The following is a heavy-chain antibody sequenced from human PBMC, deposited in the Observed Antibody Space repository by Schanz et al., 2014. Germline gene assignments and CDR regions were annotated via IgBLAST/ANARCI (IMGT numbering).Heavy chain of an antibody. CDR1: GGSIRSGTYY. Sequence: QVQLQESGPGLVKPSQTLSLTCTVSGGSIRSGTYYWSWVRQPAGKALAWVGRVFPNGITNYNPSRSSRATISLDASKTLFSQTLTPLAAADTAVYYCARDTTWRLDLWGRGTLVTVSS. CDR2: VFPNGIT. V-gene: IGHV4-61*02. D-gene: IGHD1-1*01. J-gene: IGHJ2*01. CDR3: ARDTTWRLDL.